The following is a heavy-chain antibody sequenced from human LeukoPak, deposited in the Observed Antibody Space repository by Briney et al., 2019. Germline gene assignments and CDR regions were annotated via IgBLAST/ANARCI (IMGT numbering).Heavy chain of an antibody. CDR2: IYYSGST. Sequence: SETLSLTCTVSGGSINSYHWSWIRQPPGKGLEWIGYIYYSGSTNYNPSLKSRLTISVDTSKNQVSLKLSSVTAADTAVYYCARHIYSSWDRASDIWGQGRMVTVSS. CDR1: GGSINSYH. V-gene: IGHV4-59*08. D-gene: IGHD6-13*01. CDR3: ARHIYSSWDRASDI. J-gene: IGHJ3*02.